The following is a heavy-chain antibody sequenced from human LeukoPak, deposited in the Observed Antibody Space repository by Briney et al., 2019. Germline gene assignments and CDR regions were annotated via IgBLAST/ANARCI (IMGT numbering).Heavy chain of an antibody. J-gene: IGHJ4*02. V-gene: IGHV3-43*01. CDR3: AKGRSWFDY. Sequence: GGSLRLSCAASGFNFDDSAMHWVRQVPGKGLEWISLITWDSDDTYYADSVKGRFSISRDDSRDTLYLDMNSLRREDTALYYCAKGRSWFDYWGQGTLVTVSS. CDR1: GFNFDDSA. CDR2: ITWDSDDT. D-gene: IGHD6-13*01.